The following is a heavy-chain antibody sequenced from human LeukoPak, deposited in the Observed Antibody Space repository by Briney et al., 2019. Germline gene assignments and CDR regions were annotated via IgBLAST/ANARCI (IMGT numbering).Heavy chain of an antibody. J-gene: IGHJ5*02. D-gene: IGHD6-19*01. CDR2: INHSGST. V-gene: IGHV4-34*01. CDR3: AREGIAVAGTDWFDP. CDR1: GGSFSGYY. Sequence: SETLSLTCAVYGGSFSGYYWSWIRQPPGKGLEWIGEINHSGSTNYNPSLKSRVTISVDTSKNQFSLKLSSVTAADTAVYYCAREGIAVAGTDWFDPWGQGTLVTVSS.